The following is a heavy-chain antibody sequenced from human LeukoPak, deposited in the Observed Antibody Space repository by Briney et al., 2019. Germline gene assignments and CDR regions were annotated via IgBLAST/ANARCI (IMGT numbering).Heavy chain of an antibody. CDR3: ARTKKDIVVVPAAQHDAFDI. V-gene: IGHV1-46*01. J-gene: IGHJ3*02. CDR1: GYTFTSYY. CDR2: INPSGGST. Sequence: ASVKVSCKASGYTFTSYYMHWVRQAPGQGLEWMGIINPSGGSTSYAQKFQGRVTMTRDTSTSTVYMALSSLRSEDTAVYYCARTKKDIVVVPAAQHDAFDIWGQGTMVTVSS. D-gene: IGHD2-2*01.